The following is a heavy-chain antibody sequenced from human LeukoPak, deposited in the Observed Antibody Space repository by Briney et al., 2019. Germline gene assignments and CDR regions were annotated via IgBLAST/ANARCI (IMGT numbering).Heavy chain of an antibody. J-gene: IGHJ4*02. V-gene: IGHV4-34*01. CDR3: ARSPIAVARLGY. CDR1: GGSFSGYY. D-gene: IGHD6-19*01. Sequence: PSETLSLTCAVYGGSFSGYYWSWIRQPPGKGLEWIGEINHSGSTNYNPSLKSRVTISVDTSKNQFSLKLSSVTAADTAVYYCARSPIAVARLGYWGQGTLDTVSS. CDR2: INHSGST.